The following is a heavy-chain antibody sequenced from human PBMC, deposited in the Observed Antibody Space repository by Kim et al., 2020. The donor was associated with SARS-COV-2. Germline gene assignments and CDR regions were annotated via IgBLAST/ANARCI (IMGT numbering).Heavy chain of an antibody. CDR2: IDPSDSYT. CDR3: ASASVDIVATMMDY. Sequence: GESLKISCKGSGYSLTSYWISWVRQMPGKGLEWMGRIDPSDSYTNYSPSFQGHVTISADKSISTAYLQWSSLKASDTAMYYCASASVDIVATMMDYWGQGTLVTVSS. D-gene: IGHD5-12*01. J-gene: IGHJ4*02. CDR1: GYSLTSYW. V-gene: IGHV5-10-1*01.